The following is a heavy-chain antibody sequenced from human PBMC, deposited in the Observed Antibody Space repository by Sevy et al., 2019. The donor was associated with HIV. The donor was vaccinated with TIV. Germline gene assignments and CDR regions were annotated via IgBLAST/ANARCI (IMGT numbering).Heavy chain of an antibody. CDR3: VRDSITGYASDY. J-gene: IGHJ4*02. Sequence: GGSLRLSCAASGFTFSRHWMHWVRQAPGKGLVWVSRINSDGSTTSYADSVKGRFTISRDNAKNTLYLQMNSLRAEDTAVYYCVRDSITGYASDYWGQGTLVTVSS. V-gene: IGHV3-74*01. CDR2: INSDGSTT. CDR1: GFTFSRHW. D-gene: IGHD5-12*01.